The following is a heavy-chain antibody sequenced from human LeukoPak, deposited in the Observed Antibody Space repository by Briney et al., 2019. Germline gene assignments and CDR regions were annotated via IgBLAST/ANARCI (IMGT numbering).Heavy chain of an antibody. Sequence: PGGPLRLSCAASGFTFSDYYMSWIRQAPGKGLEWVSYISSSGSTIYYADSVKGRFTISRDNAKNSLYLQMNSLRAEDTAVYYCARDYYYDSSGYYYYWGQGTLVTVSS. CDR1: GFTFSDYY. J-gene: IGHJ4*02. V-gene: IGHV3-11*01. CDR3: ARDYYYDSSGYYYY. D-gene: IGHD3-22*01. CDR2: ISSSGSTI.